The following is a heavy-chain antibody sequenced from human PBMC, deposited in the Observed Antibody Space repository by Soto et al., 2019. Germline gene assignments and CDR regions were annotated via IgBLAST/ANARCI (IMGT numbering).Heavy chain of an antibody. CDR1: GASIASTNW. Sequence: QVQLQESGPGLVKPSGTLSLTCAVSGASIASTNWWSWIRQTPGKGLEWIGEIHHSGIANYSPSHRGRVTMSVDTSKNHLSLKLTSVTAADTAVYYCARETRLTVLPTGYFDSWGQGTLVTVSS. V-gene: IGHV4-4*02. CDR3: ARETRLTVLPTGYFDS. CDR2: IHHSGIA. D-gene: IGHD2-8*02. J-gene: IGHJ4*02.